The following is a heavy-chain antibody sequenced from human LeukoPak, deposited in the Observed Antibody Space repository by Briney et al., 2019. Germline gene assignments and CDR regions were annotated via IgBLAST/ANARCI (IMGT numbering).Heavy chain of an antibody. CDR1: GYTFTAYY. CDR3: ARTAAPDYYYHYYMDV. Sequence: GASVKVSCKASGYTFTAYYMHRVRQAPGQGLQWMGWINPKSGDTNYGQNFQGRVTMTRDTSISTAYMELSRLRSDDTAVYYCARTAAPDYYYHYYMDVWGKGTTVTVSS. J-gene: IGHJ6*03. V-gene: IGHV1-2*02. D-gene: IGHD2-15*01. CDR2: INPKSGDT.